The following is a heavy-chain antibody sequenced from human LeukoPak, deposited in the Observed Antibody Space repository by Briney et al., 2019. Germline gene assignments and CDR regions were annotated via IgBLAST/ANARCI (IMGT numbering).Heavy chain of an antibody. Sequence: GGSLRLSCAASGFTFSNAWMSWVRQAPGKGLEWAGRIKSKTDGGTTDYAAPVKGRFTISRDDSKNTLYLQMNSLKTEDTAVYYCTTEEVWFGELSDYWGQGTLVTVSS. D-gene: IGHD3-10*01. CDR3: TTEEVWFGELSDY. J-gene: IGHJ4*02. CDR1: GFTFSNAW. V-gene: IGHV3-15*01. CDR2: IKSKTDGGTT.